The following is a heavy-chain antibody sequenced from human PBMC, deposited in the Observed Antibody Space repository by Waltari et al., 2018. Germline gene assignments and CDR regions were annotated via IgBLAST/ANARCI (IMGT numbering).Heavy chain of an antibody. D-gene: IGHD2-21*01. Sequence: QVLLQQWGAGLLKPSETLSLTCAVYRGSFNFYYWRWIRQPPGEGLEWIGEITHSGSTNYNPSLKSRVSISVDTPNNQFSLKLTSVTAADTAAYYCARRGYCGIDCYSNYFDFWGQGTLVTVSS. CDR2: ITHSGST. V-gene: IGHV4-34*01. J-gene: IGHJ4*02. CDR1: RGSFNFYY. CDR3: ARRGYCGIDCYSNYFDF.